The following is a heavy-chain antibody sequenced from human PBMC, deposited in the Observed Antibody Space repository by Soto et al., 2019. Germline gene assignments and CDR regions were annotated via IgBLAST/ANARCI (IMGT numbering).Heavy chain of an antibody. Sequence: GASVKVSCKASGGTFSSYAISWARQAPGQGLEWMGGIIPIFGTANYAQKFQGRVTITADKSTSTAYMELSSLRSEDTAVYYCAIIVAYYDFWSGYYRSRFDPWGQGTLVTVSS. V-gene: IGHV1-69*06. J-gene: IGHJ5*02. CDR3: AIIVAYYDFWSGYYRSRFDP. CDR2: IIPIFGTA. D-gene: IGHD3-3*01. CDR1: GGTFSSYA.